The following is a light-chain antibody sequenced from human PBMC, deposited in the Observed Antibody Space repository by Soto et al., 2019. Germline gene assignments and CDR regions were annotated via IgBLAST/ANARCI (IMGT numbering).Light chain of an antibody. Sequence: DIQLTQSPSFLSASVGARVPITCRARQPISTYLNWYQQQPGKAPKVLIYAASSLQAGVPLRFSGSGSGTEFTLTISSLQSEDFAVYYCQQYKNWPRTFGQGTKVDIK. J-gene: IGKJ1*01. CDR3: QQYKNWPRT. CDR1: QPISTY. V-gene: IGKV1-39*02. CDR2: AAS.